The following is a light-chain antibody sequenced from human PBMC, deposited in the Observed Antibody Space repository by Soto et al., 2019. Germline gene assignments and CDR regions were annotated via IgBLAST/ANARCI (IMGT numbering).Light chain of an antibody. CDR1: QSVSRNY. Sequence: EIVLTQSPGTLSLSPGERATLSCRASQSVSRNYLAWYQQKPGQAPRLLIYGASSRVTGIPDRFSGSGSGTDVALIISRLEPEDFAVFYCQQYGSSPYTFGQGTKLEIK. CDR3: QQYGSSPYT. CDR2: GAS. J-gene: IGKJ2*01. V-gene: IGKV3-20*01.